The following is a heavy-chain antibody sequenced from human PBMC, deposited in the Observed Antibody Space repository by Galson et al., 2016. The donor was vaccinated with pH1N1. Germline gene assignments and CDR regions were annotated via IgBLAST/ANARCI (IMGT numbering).Heavy chain of an antibody. CDR3: ARVPRGEHLYYFDY. CDR1: GGSISSGGYY. Sequence: TLSLTCTVSGGSISSGGYYWSWIRQHPGKGLEWIGYIYYSGSTYYNPSLNSRATISVDTSKNQFSLKLSSVTAADTAVYYCARVPRGEHLYYFDYWGQGTLVTVSS. J-gene: IGHJ4*02. D-gene: IGHD3-16*01. CDR2: IYYSGST. V-gene: IGHV4-31*03.